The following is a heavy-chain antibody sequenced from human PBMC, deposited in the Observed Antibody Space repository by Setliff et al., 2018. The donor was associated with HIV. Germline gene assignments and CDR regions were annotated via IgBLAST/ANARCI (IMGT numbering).Heavy chain of an antibody. Sequence: PGESLKISCKGSVYSLITYWIGWVRQRHGKGREWMGIMIPDGSNTSYSPSFQGQVTISVDESISTAYPQWSRLKASDTAFYYCARFYGSYDVGGFDIWGQGTKGTV. V-gene: IGHV5-51*01. J-gene: IGHJ3*02. D-gene: IGHD3-16*01. CDR3: ARFYGSYDVGGFDI. CDR1: VYSLITYW. CDR2: MIPDGSNT.